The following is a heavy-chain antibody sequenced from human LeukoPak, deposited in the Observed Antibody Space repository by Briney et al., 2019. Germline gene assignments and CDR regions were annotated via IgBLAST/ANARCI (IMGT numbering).Heavy chain of an antibody. V-gene: IGHV3-48*03. CDR2: INTDGGSI. CDR1: GFTFSSDE. CDR3: ARENYGSGSYNWFDP. D-gene: IGHD3-10*01. J-gene: IGHJ5*02. Sequence: GGSLRLSCAASGFTFSSDEMNWVRQAPGKGLQWISYINTDGGSIYYADSVKGRFTISRDNAKNSLYLQMDSLRAEDTAVYYCARENYGSGSYNWFDPWGQGTLVTVSS.